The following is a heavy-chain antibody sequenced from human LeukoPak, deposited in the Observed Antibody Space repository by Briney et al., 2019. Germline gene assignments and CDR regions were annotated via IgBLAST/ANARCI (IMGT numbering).Heavy chain of an antibody. CDR2: IYYSGST. D-gene: IGHD3-22*01. V-gene: IGHV4-31*03. Sequence: PSETLSLTCTVSGGSISSGGYYWSWIRQHPGKGLEWIGYIYYSGSTYYNPSLKSRVTISVDTSKNQFSLKLSSVTAADTAVYYCARGPRYYYDSRDDAFDIWGQGTMVTVSS. J-gene: IGHJ3*02. CDR3: ARGPRYYYDSRDDAFDI. CDR1: GGSISSGGYY.